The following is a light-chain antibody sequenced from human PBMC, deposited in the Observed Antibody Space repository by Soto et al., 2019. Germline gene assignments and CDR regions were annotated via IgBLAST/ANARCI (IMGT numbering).Light chain of an antibody. CDR3: QQYNSYSRA. J-gene: IGKJ1*01. CDR1: QSMGTW. V-gene: IGKV1-5*01. Sequence: DIQMTQSPSTLSASVGDRVTITCRASQSMGTWLAWYQHKPGRAPKLLIYDASTLEGGVPSRFSGSRSGTEFTFTISSLEPDDFATYYCQQYNSYSRAFGQGTKVEIK. CDR2: DAS.